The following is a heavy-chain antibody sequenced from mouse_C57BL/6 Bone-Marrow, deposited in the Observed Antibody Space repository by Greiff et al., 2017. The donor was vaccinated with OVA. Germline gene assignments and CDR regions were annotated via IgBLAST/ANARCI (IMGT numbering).Heavy chain of an antibody. J-gene: IGHJ4*01. Sequence: EVQLQQSGPELVKPGASVKISCKASGYTFTDYYMNWVKQSHGKSLEWIGDINPNNGGTSYNQKFKGKATLTVDKSSSTAYMELRSLTSEDSAVYYCARWGATVVDYYAMDYWGQGTSVTVSS. CDR3: ARWGATVVDYYAMDY. CDR2: INPNNGGT. CDR1: GYTFTDYY. V-gene: IGHV1-26*01. D-gene: IGHD1-1*01.